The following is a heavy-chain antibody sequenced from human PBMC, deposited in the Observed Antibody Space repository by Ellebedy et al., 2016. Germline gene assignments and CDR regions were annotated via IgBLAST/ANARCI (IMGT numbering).Heavy chain of an antibody. J-gene: IGHJ6*02. V-gene: IGHV4-34*01. CDR2: INHSGST. CDR1: GGSFSGYY. D-gene: IGHD3-9*01. Sequence: SETLSLXCAVYGGSFSGYYWSWIRQPPGKGLEWIGEINHSGSTNYNPSLKSRVTISVDTSKNQFSLKLSSVTAADTAVYYCATYLLTTGYYYGMDVWGQGTTVTVSS. CDR3: ATYLLTTGYYYGMDV.